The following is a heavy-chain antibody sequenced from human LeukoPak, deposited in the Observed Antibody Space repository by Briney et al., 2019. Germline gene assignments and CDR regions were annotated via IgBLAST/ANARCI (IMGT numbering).Heavy chain of an antibody. CDR1: GYTFTSYA. J-gene: IGHJ4*02. D-gene: IGHD5-12*01. CDR3: ARDTWGGYDSGIFDY. V-gene: IGHV7-4-1*02. Sequence: ASVKVSCKASGYTFTSYAMNWVRQAPGQGLEWMGWINTNTGNPTYAQGFTGRFVFSLDTSVSTAYLQISSLKAEDTAVYYCARDTWGGYDSGIFDYWGQGTLVTVSS. CDR2: INTNTGNP.